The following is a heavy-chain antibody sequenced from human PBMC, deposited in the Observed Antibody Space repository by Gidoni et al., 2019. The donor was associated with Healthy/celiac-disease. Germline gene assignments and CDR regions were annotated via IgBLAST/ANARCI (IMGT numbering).Heavy chain of an antibody. D-gene: IGHD1-1*01. Sequence: EVQLVESGGGLVQPGRSLRLSCTASGFTFGDYAMSWFRQAPGKGLEWVGFIRSKAYGGTTEYAASVKGRFTISRDDSKSIAYLQMNSLKTEDTAVYYCTRDLTPRYNWNDVSGMDVWGQGTTVTASS. J-gene: IGHJ6*02. V-gene: IGHV3-49*03. CDR1: GFTFGDYA. CDR3: TRDLTPRYNWNDVSGMDV. CDR2: IRSKAYGGTT.